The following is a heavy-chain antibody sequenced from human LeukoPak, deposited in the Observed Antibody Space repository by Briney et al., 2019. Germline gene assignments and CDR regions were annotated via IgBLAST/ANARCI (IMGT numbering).Heavy chain of an antibody. J-gene: IGHJ4*02. CDR2: IYHSGST. D-gene: IGHD5-24*01. CDR1: GYSISSGYY. Sequence: SETLSLTCAVSGYSISSGYYWGWIRQPPGKGLECIGSIYHSGSTYYNPSLKSRVTISVDTSKNQFSLKLSSVTAADTAVYYCASRRDGYNPRYYFDYWGQGTLVTVSS. V-gene: IGHV4-38-2*01. CDR3: ASRRDGYNPRYYFDY.